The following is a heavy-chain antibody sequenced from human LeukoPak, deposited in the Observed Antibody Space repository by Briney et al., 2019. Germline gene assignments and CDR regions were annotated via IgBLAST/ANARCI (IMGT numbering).Heavy chain of an antibody. CDR2: IYSGGST. Sequence: GGSLRLSCAASGFTVSSNYMSWVRQAPGKGLEWVSVIYSGGSTYYADSVKGRFTISRDNSKNTLYLQMNSLRAEDTAVYYCARTYYYDSSGYYGQEDAFDIWGQGTMVTVSS. CDR3: ARTYYYDSSGYYGQEDAFDI. CDR1: GFTVSSNY. V-gene: IGHV3-66*01. D-gene: IGHD3-22*01. J-gene: IGHJ3*02.